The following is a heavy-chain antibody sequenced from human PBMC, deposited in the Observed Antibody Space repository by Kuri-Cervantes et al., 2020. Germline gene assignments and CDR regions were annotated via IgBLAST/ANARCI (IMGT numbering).Heavy chain of an antibody. D-gene: IGHD3-22*01. J-gene: IGHJ6*03. Sequence: GGSLRLSCVVSGFTFSNAWMSWVRQAPGKGLEWVAVISNDGNNKYNADSVKGRFTISRDNSKNTLYLQMNSLRDEDTAVYYCQTPGYYYMDVRGKGTTVTVSS. V-gene: IGHV3-30-3*01. CDR1: GFTFSNAW. CDR2: ISNDGNNK. CDR3: QTPGYYYMDV.